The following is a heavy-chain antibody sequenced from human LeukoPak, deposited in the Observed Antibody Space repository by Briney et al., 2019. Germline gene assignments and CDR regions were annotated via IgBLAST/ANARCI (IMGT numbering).Heavy chain of an antibody. CDR1: GGSISSSSYY. CDR2: IYYSGST. D-gene: IGHD6-6*01. CDR3: ARGRSIAARFNWFDP. Sequence: SETLSLTCTVSGGSISSSSYYWGWIRQPPGKALEWIGRIYYSGSTYNNPSLKSRVTISVDTSKNQFSLKLSSVTAADTAAYYCARGRSIAARFNWFDPWGQGTLVTVSS. V-gene: IGHV4-39*01. J-gene: IGHJ5*02.